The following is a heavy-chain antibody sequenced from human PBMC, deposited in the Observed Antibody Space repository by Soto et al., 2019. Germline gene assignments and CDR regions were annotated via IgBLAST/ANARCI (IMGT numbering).Heavy chain of an antibody. CDR2: IYPGGSDT. D-gene: IGHD2-2*01. CDR3: ARVPAAKNGYYYYGMDV. J-gene: IGHJ6*02. CDR1: GYSFTSYW. V-gene: IGHV5-51*01. Sequence: GESLKISCKGSGYSFTSYWIGWVRQMPGKGLEWMGIIYPGGSDTRYSPSFQGQVTISADKSISTAYLQWSSLKASDTAMYYCARVPAAKNGYYYYGMDVWGQGTTVTVSS.